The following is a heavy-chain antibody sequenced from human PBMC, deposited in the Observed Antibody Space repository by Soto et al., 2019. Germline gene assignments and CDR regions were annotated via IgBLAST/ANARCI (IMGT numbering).Heavy chain of an antibody. D-gene: IGHD3-10*01. CDR1: GGSISSGGYY. Sequence: QVQLQESGPGLVKPSQTLSLTCTVSGGSISSGGYYWSWIRQHPGKGLEWIGYIYYSGSTYYNPSLKSRITISVDTSKNQFPLNLSSVTAADTAVYYCARDQEYYYGSGRRYYGMDVWGQGTTVTVSS. CDR3: ARDQEYYYGSGRRYYGMDV. V-gene: IGHV4-31*03. CDR2: IYYSGST. J-gene: IGHJ6*02.